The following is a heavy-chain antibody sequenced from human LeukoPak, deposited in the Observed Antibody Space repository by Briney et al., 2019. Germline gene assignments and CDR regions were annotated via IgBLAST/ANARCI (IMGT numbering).Heavy chain of an antibody. CDR1: GGSFSGYY. Sequence: ASETLSLTCAVYGGSFSGYYWSWIRQPPGKGLEWIGEINHSGSTNYNPSLKSRVTISVDTSKNQFSLKLSSVTAADTAVYYCARGWGCSGGSCYFPSYGMDVWGQGTTVTVSS. D-gene: IGHD2-15*01. CDR3: ARGWGCSGGSCYFPSYGMDV. J-gene: IGHJ6*02. V-gene: IGHV4-34*01. CDR2: INHSGST.